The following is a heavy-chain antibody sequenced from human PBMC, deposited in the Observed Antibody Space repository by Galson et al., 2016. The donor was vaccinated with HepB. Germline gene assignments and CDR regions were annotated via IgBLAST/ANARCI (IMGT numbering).Heavy chain of an antibody. CDR2: INPTGGNFT. Sequence: SVKVSCKASGDTFTPYSINWVRQAPGQGLGWLGIINPTGGNFTSYAQKFQGRVTMTRDTSTSTVYMELSSLRSEDTAVYYCARGAGSGYDLGDYWGQGTLVTVSS. J-gene: IGHJ4*02. CDR1: GDTFTPYS. V-gene: IGHV1-46*01. D-gene: IGHD5-12*01. CDR3: ARGAGSGYDLGDY.